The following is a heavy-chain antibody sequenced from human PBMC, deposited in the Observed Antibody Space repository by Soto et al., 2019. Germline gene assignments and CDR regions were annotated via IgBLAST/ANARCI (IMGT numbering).Heavy chain of an antibody. V-gene: IGHV5-51*01. CDR1: GYRFTNYW. CDR3: ARSRRGAYSSGWYSPSGYYNYGIDV. J-gene: IGHJ6*02. CDR2: TNPGDSSA. D-gene: IGHD6-19*01. Sequence: LGESLKISCKGSGYRFTNYWVDWVRQMPGKGLEWMGATNPGDSSARYSPSFQGRVTMSADKSISTAYLQWSSLKASDTAMYYCARSRRGAYSSGWYSPSGYYNYGIDVWGQGTKVTVSS.